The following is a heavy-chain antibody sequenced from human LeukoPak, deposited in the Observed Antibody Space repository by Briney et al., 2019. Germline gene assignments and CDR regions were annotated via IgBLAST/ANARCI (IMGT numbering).Heavy chain of an antibody. CDR2: IIPIFGTA. CDR3: ARENVDTAMAPFFDY. D-gene: IGHD5-18*01. V-gene: IGHV1-69*13. J-gene: IGHJ4*02. Sequence: GASVKVSCKASGGTFSSYAISWVRQAPGQGLEWMGGIIPIFGTANYAQKYQGRVTITADESTSTAYMELSSLRSEDTAVYYCARENVDTAMAPFFDYWGQGTLVTVSS. CDR1: GGTFSSYA.